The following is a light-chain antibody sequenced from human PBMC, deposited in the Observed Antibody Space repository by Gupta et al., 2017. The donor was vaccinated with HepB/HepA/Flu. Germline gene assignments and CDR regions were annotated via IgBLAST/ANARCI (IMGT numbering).Light chain of an antibody. Sequence: DIQMTQSPSSLSASVGDRVTITCRASQSISRHLNWYQQKPGKAPKLLIYAAYSLQSGVPSRFSGSGSGTDFTLTISSLQPEDCATYYCQQSYSTLFTFGPGTKVDIK. CDR2: AAY. CDR3: QQSYSTLFT. V-gene: IGKV1-39*01. CDR1: QSISRH. J-gene: IGKJ3*01.